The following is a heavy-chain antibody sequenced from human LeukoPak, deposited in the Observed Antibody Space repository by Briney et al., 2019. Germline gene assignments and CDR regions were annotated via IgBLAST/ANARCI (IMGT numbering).Heavy chain of an antibody. CDR3: ARDPSVVPAAVNWFDP. V-gene: IGHV3-21*01. J-gene: IGHJ5*02. CDR2: ISSTGTYI. D-gene: IGHD2-2*01. CDR1: GFTFSSYS. Sequence: GGSLRLSCAASGFTFSSYSMNWVRQAPGKGREWVSSISSTGTYIYYADSVKGRFTISRDNAKNSLYQQLNSPRAEDTAVYYCARDPSVVPAAVNWFDPRGQGTLVTVSS.